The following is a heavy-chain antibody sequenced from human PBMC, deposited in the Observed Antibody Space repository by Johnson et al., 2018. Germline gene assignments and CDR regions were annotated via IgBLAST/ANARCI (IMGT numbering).Heavy chain of an antibody. V-gene: IGHV1-8*01. D-gene: IGHD5-12*01. CDR3: ARGHTVAYYPYSMDV. CDR2: MNPNSGNT. J-gene: IGHJ6*03. CDR1: GYTFTSYD. Sequence: VQLVESGAEVKKPGASVKVSCKASGYTFTSYDINWVRQATGQGLEWMGWMNPNSGNTGYAQKFQGRVTMTRNISITTAYMELSSLRSEDTAVYCCARGHTVAYYPYSMDVGGKGTTVTVSS.